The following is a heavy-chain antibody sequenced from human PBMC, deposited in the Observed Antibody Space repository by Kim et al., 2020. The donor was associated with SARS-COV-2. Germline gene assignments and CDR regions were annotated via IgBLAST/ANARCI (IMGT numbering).Heavy chain of an antibody. V-gene: IGHV3-23*01. CDR3: AKGDHRVGAALIEAFDI. J-gene: IGHJ3*02. CDR1: GFTFSSYA. Sequence: GGSLRLSCAASGFTFSSYAMSWVRQAPGKGLEWVSAISGSGGSTYYADSVKGRFTISRDNSKNTLYLQMNSLRAEDTAVYYCAKGDHRVGAALIEAFDIWGQGTMVTVSS. D-gene: IGHD1-26*01. CDR2: ISGSGGST.